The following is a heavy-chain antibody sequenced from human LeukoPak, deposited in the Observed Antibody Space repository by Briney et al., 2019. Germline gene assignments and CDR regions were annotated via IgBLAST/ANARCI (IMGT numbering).Heavy chain of an antibody. CDR3: ARQGHKLTLVDYYGMDV. Sequence: SETLSLTCTVSGGSINSDYWSWVRQPPGEGLGWIGYIYYSDSSTNYNPSLKSRVTISVDRSKNQFSLRLSSVTAADTAVYYCARQGHKLTLVDYYGMDVWGQGTTVTVSS. J-gene: IGHJ6*02. D-gene: IGHD1-26*01. V-gene: IGHV4-59*08. CDR1: GGSINSDY. CDR2: IYYSDSST.